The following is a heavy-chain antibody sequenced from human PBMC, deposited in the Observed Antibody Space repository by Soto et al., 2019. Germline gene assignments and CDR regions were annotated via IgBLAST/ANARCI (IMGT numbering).Heavy chain of an antibody. CDR2: IIPIFGTA. J-gene: IGHJ5*02. CDR3: ARDRGPSSGYYPSWFDP. Sequence: QVQLVQSGAEVKKPGSSVKVSCKASGGTFSSYAITWVRQAPGQGLEWMGGIIPIFGTANYAQKFQGRVTITANESTSTAYRELSRLRAEDTAVYYCARDRGPSSGYYPSWFDPWGQGTLVTVSS. V-gene: IGHV1-69*12. D-gene: IGHD3-22*01. CDR1: GGTFSSYA.